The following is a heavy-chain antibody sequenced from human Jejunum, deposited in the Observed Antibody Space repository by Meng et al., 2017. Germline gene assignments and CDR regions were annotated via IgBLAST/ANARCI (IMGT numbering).Heavy chain of an antibody. CDR1: GFTFSRYY. CDR3: ARGVREGG. Sequence: GGSLRLSCAASGFTFSRYYMGWVRQAPGKGREWVANTNEDGSQKLYVDSVRGRFTISRDNAKNSVVLQMDSLRVEDTGVYYCARGVREGGWGQGTLVTVSS. J-gene: IGHJ4*02. V-gene: IGHV3-7*01. CDR2: TNEDGSQK. D-gene: IGHD1-26*01.